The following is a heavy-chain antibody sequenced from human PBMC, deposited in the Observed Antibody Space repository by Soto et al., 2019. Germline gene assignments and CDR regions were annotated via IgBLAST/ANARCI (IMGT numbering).Heavy chain of an antibody. J-gene: IGHJ4*02. CDR3: ARVTDSNFLY. V-gene: IGHV1-69*13. D-gene: IGHD4-4*01. Sequence: ASVKVSCKASGGTFISYAISWVRQAPGQGLQWMGGIIPIFGTTNYAQKFQGRVTITADESTSTVYMELSSLRSEDTAVYYCARVTDSNFLYWGQGALVTVS. CDR2: IIPIFGTT. CDR1: GGTFISYA.